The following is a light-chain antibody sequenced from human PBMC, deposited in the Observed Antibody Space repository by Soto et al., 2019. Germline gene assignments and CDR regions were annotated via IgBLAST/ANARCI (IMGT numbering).Light chain of an antibody. CDR2: GNR. V-gene: IGLV1-40*01. J-gene: IGLJ3*02. Sequence: QSVLTQPPSASGTPGQRVTISCTGNNSNLGAGYDVHWYQQLPGAAPKLVIFGNRNRPSGVPERFSGSKSGTSASLAITGLQAEDEADYYCQAYDYSLTAFVFGGGTKVTVL. CDR1: NSNLGAGYD. CDR3: QAYDYSLTAFV.